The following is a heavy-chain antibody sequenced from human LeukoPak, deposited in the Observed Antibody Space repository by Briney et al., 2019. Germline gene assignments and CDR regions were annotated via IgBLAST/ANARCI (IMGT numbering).Heavy chain of an antibody. J-gene: IGHJ4*02. CDR1: GFTFSDYY. V-gene: IGHV3-7*01. D-gene: IGHD6-19*01. CDR3: ARDSYTSAIDY. CDR2: IKQDGSEI. Sequence: PGGSLRLSCAASGFTFSDYYMSWVRQAPGKGLEWVATIKQDGSEIYYVDSVKGRFTISGDNAKNSLYLQMSGLRAEDTAVFYCARDSYTSAIDYWGQGTLVTVSS.